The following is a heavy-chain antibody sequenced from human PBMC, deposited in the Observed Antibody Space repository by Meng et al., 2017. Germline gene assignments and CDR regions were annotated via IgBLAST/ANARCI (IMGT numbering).Heavy chain of an antibody. CDR2: INSDGSST. CDR3: ARAMHYYDSSGYYPNLDY. V-gene: IGHV3-74*01. D-gene: IGHD3-22*01. J-gene: IGHJ4*02. Sequence: GESLKISCAASGFTFSSYWMHWVRQAPGKGLVWVSRINSDGSSTSYADSVKGRFTISRDNAKNTLYLQMNSLRAEDTAVYYRARAMHYYDSSGYYPNLDYWGQGTLVTVSS. CDR1: GFTFSSYW.